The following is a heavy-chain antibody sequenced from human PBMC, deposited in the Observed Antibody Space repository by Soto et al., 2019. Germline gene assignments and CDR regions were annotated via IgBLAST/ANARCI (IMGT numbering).Heavy chain of an antibody. J-gene: IGHJ6*02. D-gene: IGHD3-3*01. CDR2: IKSKTDGGTT. Sequence: GGSLRLSCAASGFTFSNAWMSWVRQAPGKGLEWVGRIKSKTDGGTTDYAAPVKGRFTISRDDSKNTLYLQMNSLKTEDTAVYYCTTDRRGGYDFWSGSVYGMDVWGQGTTVTVS. CDR1: GFTFSNAW. V-gene: IGHV3-15*01. CDR3: TTDRRGGYDFWSGSVYGMDV.